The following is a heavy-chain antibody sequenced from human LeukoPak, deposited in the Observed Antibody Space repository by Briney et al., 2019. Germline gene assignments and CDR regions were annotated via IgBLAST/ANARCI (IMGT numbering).Heavy chain of an antibody. D-gene: IGHD3-10*01. Sequence: SETLSLTCAVSGGSISSTNWWSWVRQPPGKGLEWIGEIYRSGTTNYKPSLKSRVTISLDKSRNHFSLKLTSVTAADTAVYYCARGGGYASGNYRFVDYWGQGTLVTVSS. CDR3: ARGGGYASGNYRFVDY. V-gene: IGHV4-4*02. CDR2: IYRSGTT. CDR1: GGSISSTNW. J-gene: IGHJ4*02.